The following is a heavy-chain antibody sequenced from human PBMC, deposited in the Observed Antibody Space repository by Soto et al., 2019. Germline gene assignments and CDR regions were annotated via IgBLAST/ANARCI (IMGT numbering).Heavy chain of an antibody. J-gene: IGHJ4*01. D-gene: IGHD2-15*01. CDR2: TRNKANSYNT. CDR1: GFTFSDHY. V-gene: IGHV3-72*01. CDR3: ASSIGYSCSGGCPHYYFDY. Sequence: EVQLVESGGGLVQPGGSLRLSCAASGFTFSDHYMDWVRQAPGKGLEWVGRTRNKANSYNTEYAASVKGRFTISRDDSKISLYLQMNSLKTEDTSVYYCASSIGYSCSGGCPHYYFDYWGHGTLVTVSS.